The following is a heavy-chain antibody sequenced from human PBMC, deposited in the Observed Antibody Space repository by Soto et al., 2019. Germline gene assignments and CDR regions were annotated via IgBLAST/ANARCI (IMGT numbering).Heavy chain of an antibody. Sequence: SWPLSLTCAFYGASFTDYFWAWNWILQSPGQVLAWICEINHRGSATYNPSLKSRVTMSVDTSKNQFSLKLSSVTAADTAVYYCARDSAIGSIFGVVTYILFDYWGQGTLVTVSS. CDR2: INHRGSA. CDR1: GASFTDYF. CDR3: ARDSAIGSIFGVVTYILFDY. D-gene: IGHD3-3*01. J-gene: IGHJ4*02. V-gene: IGHV4-34*01.